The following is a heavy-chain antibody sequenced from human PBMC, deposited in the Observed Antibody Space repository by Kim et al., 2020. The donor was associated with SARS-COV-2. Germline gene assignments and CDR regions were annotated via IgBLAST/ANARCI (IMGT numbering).Heavy chain of an antibody. CDR2: IYPGDSDT. D-gene: IGHD2-15*01. V-gene: IGHV5-51*01. Sequence: GESLKISCKGSGSSFTNYWIGWVRQMPGKGLEWMGLIYPGDSDTRYSPSFQGQVTISADKSISTAYLQWRSLGASDTAIYYCARPCSGGTCYNSAFDIWGQGTMVTVSS. CDR3: ARPCSGGTCYNSAFDI. CDR1: GSSFTNYW. J-gene: IGHJ3*02.